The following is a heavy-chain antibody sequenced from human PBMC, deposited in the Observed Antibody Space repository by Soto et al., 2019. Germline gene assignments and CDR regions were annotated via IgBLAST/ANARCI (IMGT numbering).Heavy chain of an antibody. J-gene: IGHJ5*02. CDR1: GGSFRGYY. Sequence: SETLSLTCAVYGGSFRGYYWTWIRHPPGTGLEWIGEIDHIGFTNYNPSLKSRVTVSVDTSKSQFSLKLASVSAADTAVYYCARGQGFSDWFDPWGQGTLVTVSS. V-gene: IGHV4-34*01. D-gene: IGHD3-3*01. CDR3: ARGQGFSDWFDP. CDR2: IDHIGFT.